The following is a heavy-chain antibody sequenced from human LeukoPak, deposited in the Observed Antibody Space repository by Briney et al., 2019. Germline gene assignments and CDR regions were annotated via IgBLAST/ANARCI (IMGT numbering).Heavy chain of an antibody. J-gene: IGHJ6*02. CDR3: TRAIGSTGPEYYCGMDV. D-gene: IGHD3-10*01. V-gene: IGHV3-49*04. CDR2: IRSKAYGGTT. Sequence: GGSLRLSCTASGFTFGDYAMSWVRQAPGKGLEWVGFIRSKAYGGTTEYAASVKGRFTISRDDSKSIAYLQMNSLKTEDTAVYYCTRAIGSTGPEYYCGMDVWGQGTTVTVSS. CDR1: GFTFGDYA.